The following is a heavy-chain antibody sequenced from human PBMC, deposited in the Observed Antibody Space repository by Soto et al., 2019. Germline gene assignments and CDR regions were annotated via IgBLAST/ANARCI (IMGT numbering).Heavy chain of an antibody. J-gene: IGHJ4*02. Sequence: PGGSLRLSCSASGFTFSSYAIHWVRQAPGKGLEYVSAISSNGGSTNYADSVKGRFTISRDNSKNTVYLEMSILRADDTAVYYCVKDRDYYYDSSPFDYWGQGTLVTVS. CDR2: ISSNGGST. CDR3: VKDRDYYYDSSPFDY. CDR1: GFTFSSYA. D-gene: IGHD3-22*01. V-gene: IGHV3-64D*06.